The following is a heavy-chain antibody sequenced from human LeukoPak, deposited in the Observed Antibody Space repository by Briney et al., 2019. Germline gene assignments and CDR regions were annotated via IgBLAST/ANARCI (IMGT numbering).Heavy chain of an antibody. CDR1: GFTFSSYA. V-gene: IGHV4-39*01. D-gene: IGHD3-10*01. Sequence: EPGGSLRLSCAASGFTFSSYAMSWVRQPPGKGLEWIGSIYDSGSTYYNPSLKSRVTISVDTSKNQFSLKLNSVTAADTAVYYCARHYGPWGQGTLVTVSS. CDR3: ARHYGP. J-gene: IGHJ5*02. CDR2: IYDSGST.